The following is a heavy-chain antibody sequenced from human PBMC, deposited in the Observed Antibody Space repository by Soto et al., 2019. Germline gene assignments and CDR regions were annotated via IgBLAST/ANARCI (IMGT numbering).Heavy chain of an antibody. Sequence: PSETLSLTCTVSGGSISSSSYYWGWIRQPPGKGLEWIGSIYYSGSTYYNPSLKSRVTISVDTSKNQFSLKLSSVTAADTAVYYCARRDGYKGYYYYGMDVWGQGTTVTVSS. CDR3: ARRDGYKGYYYYGMDV. CDR2: IYYSGST. CDR1: GGSISSSSYY. V-gene: IGHV4-39*01. D-gene: IGHD5-12*01. J-gene: IGHJ6*02.